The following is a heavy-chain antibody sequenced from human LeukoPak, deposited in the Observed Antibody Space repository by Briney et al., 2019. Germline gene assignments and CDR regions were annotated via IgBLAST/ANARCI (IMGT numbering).Heavy chain of an antibody. CDR3: AKSMGRGFGATRGNDAFDI. Sequence: GGSLRLSCAASGFTFSSYAMSWVRQAQGKGLEWVSAISGRGGSTYYADSVKGRFTISRDNSKNTLYLQMNSLRAEDTAVYYCAKSMGRGFGATRGNDAFDIWGQGTMVTVSS. CDR2: ISGRGGST. D-gene: IGHD1-26*01. J-gene: IGHJ3*02. CDR1: GFTFSSYA. V-gene: IGHV3-23*01.